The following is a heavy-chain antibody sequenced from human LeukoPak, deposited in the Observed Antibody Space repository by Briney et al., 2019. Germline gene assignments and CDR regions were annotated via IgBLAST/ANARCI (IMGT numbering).Heavy chain of an antibody. Sequence: GGSLRPSCIVSGFTVSNNYMSWVRQAPGKGLEWVSVVYTAGETYYADSVKGRFTISRDISKNTVYLQMNSLRADDTAMYYCANEGDWGQGTLVTVSS. CDR3: ANEGD. J-gene: IGHJ4*02. V-gene: IGHV3-53*05. CDR2: VYTAGET. D-gene: IGHD3-16*01. CDR1: GFTVSNNY.